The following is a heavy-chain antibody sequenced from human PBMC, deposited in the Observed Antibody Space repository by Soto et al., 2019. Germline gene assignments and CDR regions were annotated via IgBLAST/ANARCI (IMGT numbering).Heavy chain of an antibody. CDR3: AKDPPWTVGPLAMDV. J-gene: IGHJ6*02. D-gene: IGHD1-26*01. CDR1: GFAFSTHA. Sequence: PGGTLRLSCVASGFAFSTHAMSWVRQGPGKGLEWVSTFSGSGGSIYYATSVKGRLTISRDDSKNKLYLQMDSLRVEDTAVYYCAKDPPWTVGPLAMDVWGQGTTVTVSS. V-gene: IGHV3-23*01. CDR2: FSGSGGSI.